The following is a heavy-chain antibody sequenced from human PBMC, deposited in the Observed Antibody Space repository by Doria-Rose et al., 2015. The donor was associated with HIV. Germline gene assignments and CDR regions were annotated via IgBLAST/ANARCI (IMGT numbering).Heavy chain of an antibody. V-gene: IGHV2-26*01. J-gene: IGHJ4*02. Sequence: QESGPVLVKPTETLTLTCTVSGVSLSSPGMGVSWIRQPPGKALEWLANSFSDDERSYKTSLKSRLTISRGTAKIQLVLTMTDTDPVDTPTYYCARIQSSRWYHKYYLDFWGQGTLVIVSA. CDR3: ARIQSSRWYHKYYLDF. D-gene: IGHD6-13*01. CDR1: GVSLSSPGMG. CDR2: SFSDDER.